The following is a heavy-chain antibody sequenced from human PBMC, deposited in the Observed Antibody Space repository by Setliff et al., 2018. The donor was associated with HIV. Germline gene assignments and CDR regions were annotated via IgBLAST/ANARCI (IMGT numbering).Heavy chain of an antibody. Sequence: GGSLRLSCVASGLTFNRYWMSWVRQVPGKGLEWVSNTKYDGSESYYVDSVKGRFIASTDNAKNSLYLQMSSLRVEDTAVYYCARSVPDSAYRPTDYWGQGTQVTVSS. V-gene: IGHV3-7*01. CDR1: GLTFNRYW. J-gene: IGHJ4*02. CDR2: TKYDGSES. CDR3: ARSVPDSAYRPTDY. D-gene: IGHD3-22*01.